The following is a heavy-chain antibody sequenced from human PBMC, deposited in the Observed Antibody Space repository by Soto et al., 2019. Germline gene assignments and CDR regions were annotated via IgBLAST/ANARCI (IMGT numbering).Heavy chain of an antibody. CDR1: GFTFSSYA. CDR2: ISYDGSNK. CDR3: ARELPDYYDSSGHDY. D-gene: IGHD3-22*01. J-gene: IGHJ4*02. Sequence: LRLSCAASGFTFSSYAMHWVRQAPGKGLEWVAVISYDGSNKYYADSVKGRFTISRDNSKNTPYLQMNSLRAEDTAVYYCARELPDYYDSSGHDYWGQGTLVTVSS. V-gene: IGHV3-30-3*01.